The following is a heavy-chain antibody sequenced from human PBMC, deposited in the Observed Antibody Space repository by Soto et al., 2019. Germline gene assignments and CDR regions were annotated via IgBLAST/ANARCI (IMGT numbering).Heavy chain of an antibody. CDR2: ISSSSSTI. Sequence: EVQLVESGGGLVQPGGSLRLSCAASGFTFSSYSMNWVRQAPGKGLEWVSYISSSSSTIYYADSVKGRFTISRDNAKNSLYLQMNSLRAEDTAVYYCARDNFPYYYGSGSDYWGQGTLVTVSS. D-gene: IGHD3-10*01. CDR1: GFTFSSYS. J-gene: IGHJ4*02. CDR3: ARDNFPYYYGSGSDY. V-gene: IGHV3-48*01.